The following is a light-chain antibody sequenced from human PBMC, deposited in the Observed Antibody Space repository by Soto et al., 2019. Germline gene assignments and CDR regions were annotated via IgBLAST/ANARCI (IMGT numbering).Light chain of an antibody. Sequence: AIRMTQSQSSLSASTGERVTLTCRASQGISSYLAWYQQKPGKAPKLLIYAASTLQSGVPSRFSGSGSGTDFTLTISSLQPEDFATYYCQQANSFPLTFGQGTRWIS. V-gene: IGKV1-8*01. CDR2: AAS. CDR3: QQANSFPLT. J-gene: IGKJ1*01. CDR1: QGISSY.